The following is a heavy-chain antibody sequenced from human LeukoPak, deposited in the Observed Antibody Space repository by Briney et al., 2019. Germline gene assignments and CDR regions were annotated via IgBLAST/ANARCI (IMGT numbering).Heavy chain of an antibody. J-gene: IGHJ4*02. Sequence: GGSLRLSCAASGFTVSDSYMTWVRQAPGKGLDWVSVIYSGAGSYYADSVKGRFTISRDNSKNTVYLQVNSLRDEDTATYYCAKGGNGALDYWGRGTLVTVSS. CDR2: IYSGAGS. CDR3: AKGGNGALDY. V-gene: IGHV3-53*01. D-gene: IGHD2-8*01. CDR1: GFTVSDSY.